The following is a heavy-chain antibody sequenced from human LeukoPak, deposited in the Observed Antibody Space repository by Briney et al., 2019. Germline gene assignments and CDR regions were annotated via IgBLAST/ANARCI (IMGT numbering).Heavy chain of an antibody. V-gene: IGHV4-34*09. D-gene: IGHD6-6*01. CDR1: GGSFSGYY. J-gene: IGHJ6*02. CDR3: ARDSSRDGMDV. CDR2: IYYSGST. Sequence: PSETLSLTCAVYGGSFSGYYWSWIRQPPGKGLEWIGYIYYSGSTYYNPSLKSRVTISVDTSKNQFSLKLSSVTAADTAVYYCARDSSRDGMDVWGQGTTVTVSS.